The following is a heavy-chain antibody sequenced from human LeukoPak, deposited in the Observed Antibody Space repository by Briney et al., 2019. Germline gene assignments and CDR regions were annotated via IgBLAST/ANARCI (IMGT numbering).Heavy chain of an antibody. CDR2: IFYSGNT. Sequence: KPSETLSLTCTVSGGSISSYYWSWIRQPPGKGLVWIGYIFYSGNTHYNPSLKSRVTMSVDTSKNQFSLRLSSVTPADTAVYYCARDRGEGIVGTFDYWGQGTRVTVSS. V-gene: IGHV4-59*01. CDR3: ARDRGEGIVGTFDY. D-gene: IGHD1-26*01. CDR1: GGSISSYY. J-gene: IGHJ4*02.